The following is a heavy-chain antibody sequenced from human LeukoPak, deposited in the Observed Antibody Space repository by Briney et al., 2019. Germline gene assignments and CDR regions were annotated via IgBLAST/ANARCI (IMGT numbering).Heavy chain of an antibody. CDR1: GFTFSSYA. J-gene: IGHJ4*02. Sequence: GGSLRLSCAASGFTFSSYAIHWVRQDPGKGLEWVAVISYDGTNKYYADSVKGRFTISRDNSKNTLYLQMNNLRAEDTAVYYCARDQSAGYSSSGSSSWGRLGDWGQGTLFTVSS. D-gene: IGHD6-13*01. V-gene: IGHV3-30-3*01. CDR2: ISYDGTNK. CDR3: ARDQSAGYSSSGSSSWGRLGD.